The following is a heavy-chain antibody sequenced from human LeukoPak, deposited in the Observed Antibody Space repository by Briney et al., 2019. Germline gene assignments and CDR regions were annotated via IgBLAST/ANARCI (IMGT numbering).Heavy chain of an antibody. CDR1: GGSFSGYY. CDR2: INHSGST. Sequence: SETLSLTCAVYGGSFSGYYWSWIRQPPGKGLEWIGEINHSGSTNYNPSLKSRVTISVDTSKNQFSLKLSSVTAADTAVYYCARAKLGYCSGGSCWVQQPLGRRYYGMDVWGQGTTVTVSS. CDR3: ARAKLGYCSGGSCWVQQPLGRRYYGMDV. J-gene: IGHJ6*02. D-gene: IGHD2-15*01. V-gene: IGHV4-34*01.